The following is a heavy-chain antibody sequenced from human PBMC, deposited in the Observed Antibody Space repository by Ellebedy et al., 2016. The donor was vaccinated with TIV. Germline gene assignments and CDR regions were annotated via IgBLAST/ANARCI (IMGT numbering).Heavy chain of an antibody. J-gene: IGHJ3*02. CDR2: IESSGTYI. CDR1: GFTFSSYS. V-gene: IGHV3-21*06. Sequence: GESLKISCAASGFTFSSYSMNWVRQAPGKGLEWVSSIESSGTYIYYADSVKGRFTISRDNAKNSLYLHMTGLRGEDTAVYYCAKSTVVNPEGDAYDIWGQGTKVTVSS. CDR3: AKSTVVNPEGDAYDI. D-gene: IGHD4-23*01.